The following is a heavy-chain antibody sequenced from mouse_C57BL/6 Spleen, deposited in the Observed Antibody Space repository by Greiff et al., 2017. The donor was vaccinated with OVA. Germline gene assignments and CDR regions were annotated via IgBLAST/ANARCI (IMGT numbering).Heavy chain of an antibody. CDR2: ISDGGSYT. V-gene: IGHV5-4*01. J-gene: IGHJ2*01. CDR3: ARDELGQDY. Sequence: EVQGVESGGGLVKPGGSLKLSCAASGFTFSSYAMSWVRQTPEKRLEWVATISDGGSYTYYPDNVKGRFTISRDNAKNNLYLQMSHLKSEDTAMYYCARDELGQDYWGQGTTLTVSS. D-gene: IGHD4-1*01. CDR1: GFTFSSYA.